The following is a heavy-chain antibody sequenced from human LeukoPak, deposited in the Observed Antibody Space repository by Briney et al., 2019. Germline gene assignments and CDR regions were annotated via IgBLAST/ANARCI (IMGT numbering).Heavy chain of an antibody. D-gene: IGHD4-17*01. CDR1: GFTFSRYS. CDR3: ARDISNDYGVVGHTAGVRNCFDH. V-gene: IGHV3-21*01. Sequence: GGSLRLSCAASGFTFSRYSMSWVRQAPGKGLEWVSYISNSSSYIYYADSVTTRFTISRDNANNLLFLPINSLRAEDTALYYCARDISNDYGVVGHTAGVRNCFDHWGQGTLVTVSS. CDR2: ISNSSSYI. J-gene: IGHJ5*02.